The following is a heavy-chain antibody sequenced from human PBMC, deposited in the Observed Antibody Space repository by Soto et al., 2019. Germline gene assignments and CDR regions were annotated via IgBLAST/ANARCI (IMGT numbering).Heavy chain of an antibody. CDR3: ARLMEDYYGMDV. J-gene: IGHJ6*02. D-gene: IGHD3-3*01. CDR1: GYSISSGYY. V-gene: IGHV4-38-2*01. CDR2: IYHSGST. Sequence: PSETLSLTCAVSGYSISSGYYWGWIRQPPGKGLEWIGSIYHSGSTYYNPSLKSRVTISVDTSKNQFSLKLSSVTAADTAVYYCARLMEDYYGMDVWGQGTTVT.